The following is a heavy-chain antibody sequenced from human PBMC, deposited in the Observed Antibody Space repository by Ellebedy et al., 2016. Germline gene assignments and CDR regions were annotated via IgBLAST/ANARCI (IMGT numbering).Heavy chain of an antibody. D-gene: IGHD5-24*01. CDR1: GGSISSYY. CDR2: IDHTGNT. CDR3: ASLEMATILDAFDI. V-gene: IGHV4-34*01. J-gene: IGHJ3*02. Sequence: SETLSLTCTVSGGSISSYYWSWIRQPPGKGLEWIGEIDHTGNTNYNPSLKSRVTISVDTSKNQFSLKLTSVTAADTAVYYCASLEMATILDAFDIWGQGTKVTVSS.